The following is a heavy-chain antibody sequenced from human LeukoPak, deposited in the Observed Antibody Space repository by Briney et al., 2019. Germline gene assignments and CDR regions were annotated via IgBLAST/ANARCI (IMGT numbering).Heavy chain of an antibody. CDR1: GFTFSNYW. D-gene: IGHD5-18*01. V-gene: IGHV3-7*03. CDR2: IKQDGSEK. CDR3: ARSPRGYSYGYVN. J-gene: IGHJ4*02. Sequence: GGSLRLSCAASGFTFSNYWMSWVRQAPGKGLEWVANIKQDGSEKHYVDSVKGRFTISTDNAKNSMDLQMNSLRAEDTAVYYCARSPRGYSYGYVNWGQGTLVTVSS.